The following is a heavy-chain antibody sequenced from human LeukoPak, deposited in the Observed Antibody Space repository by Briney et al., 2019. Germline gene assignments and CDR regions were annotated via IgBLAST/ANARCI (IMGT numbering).Heavy chain of an antibody. CDR3: AKALAAPGAFDI. J-gene: IGHJ3*02. V-gene: IGHV3-9*01. Sequence: SGGSLRLSCAASGFSFDESAMHWVRQAPGKGLEWVSGIGWDSHSIIYADSVKGRFTISRDNAKNSLYLEMNSLSTEDTALYYCAKALAAPGAFDIWGQGTVVTVSS. CDR2: IGWDSHSI. D-gene: IGHD6-19*01. CDR1: GFSFDESA.